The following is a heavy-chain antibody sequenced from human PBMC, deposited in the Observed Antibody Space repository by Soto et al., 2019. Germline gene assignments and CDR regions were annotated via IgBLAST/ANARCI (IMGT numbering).Heavy chain of an antibody. CDR3: ANGGMMVVVIPPYYFDY. CDR2: ISGNGGST. J-gene: IGHJ4*02. V-gene: IGHV3-23*01. Sequence: EVQLLESGGGLVQPGGSLRLSCAASGFTFSTYAMSWVRQAPGKGLEWVSTISGNGGSTYYADSVKGRVTISRDNSKNTLYLQMTLLSAEDTAGYYCANGGMMVVVIPPYYFDYWGQGTLVTVSS. CDR1: GFTFSTYA. D-gene: IGHD3-22*01.